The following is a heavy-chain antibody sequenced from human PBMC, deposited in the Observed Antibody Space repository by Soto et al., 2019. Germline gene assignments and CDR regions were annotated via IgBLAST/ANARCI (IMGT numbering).Heavy chain of an antibody. Sequence: EVQLVESGGGLEQPGRSLRLSCAASGFTFDDYAMHWVRQAPGKGLEWVSSISWNSGNIGYADSVKGRFTISRDNAKNSLYLQMYSLRPEDTSLYYCAKGSSTTNFSYFDYWGQGTLVTVSS. D-gene: IGHD2-2*01. CDR3: AKGSSTTNFSYFDY. CDR1: GFTFDDYA. J-gene: IGHJ4*02. V-gene: IGHV3-9*01. CDR2: ISWNSGNI.